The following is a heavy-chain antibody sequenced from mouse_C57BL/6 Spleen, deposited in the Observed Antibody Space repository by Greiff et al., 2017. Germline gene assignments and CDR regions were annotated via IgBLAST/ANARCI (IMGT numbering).Heavy chain of an antibody. CDR2: ISSGGDYI. J-gene: IGHJ2*01. Sequence: EVKVEESGEGLVKPGGSLKLSCAASGFTFSSYAMSWVRQTPEKRLEWVAYISSGGDYIYYADTVKGRFTISRDNARNTLYLQMSSLKSEDTAMYYCTREGITTVGGYFDYWGQGTTLTVSS. CDR1: GFTFSSYA. CDR3: TREGITTVGGYFDY. V-gene: IGHV5-9-1*02. D-gene: IGHD1-1*01.